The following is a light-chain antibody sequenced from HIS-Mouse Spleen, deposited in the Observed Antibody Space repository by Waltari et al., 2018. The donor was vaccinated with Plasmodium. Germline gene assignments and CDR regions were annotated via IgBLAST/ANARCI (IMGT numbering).Light chain of an antibody. Sequence: DIQMTQSPSTLSASVGDRVTITCRASQSISSRLAWYQQKPGKAPKILIYKASSLESGVPSRFSGSGSGTEVTLTISSLQPDDFATYYCQQYNSYSWTFGQGTKVEIK. J-gene: IGKJ1*01. CDR1: QSISSR. CDR2: KAS. CDR3: QQYNSYSWT. V-gene: IGKV1-5*03.